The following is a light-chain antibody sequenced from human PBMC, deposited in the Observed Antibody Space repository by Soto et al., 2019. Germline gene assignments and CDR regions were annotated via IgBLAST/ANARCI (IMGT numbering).Light chain of an antibody. J-gene: IGKJ3*01. CDR1: QSVSSN. V-gene: IGKV3-15*01. CDR3: QQDNNWPPN. CDR2: GAS. Sequence: IVRTQAPATLSVSPRVRAGLSCMASQSVSSNLAWYQQKPGQAPRLLIYGASTRATGIPARFSGSGSGTEFTLTISSLQSEDFAVYYCQQDNNWPPNFGPGTKVDIK.